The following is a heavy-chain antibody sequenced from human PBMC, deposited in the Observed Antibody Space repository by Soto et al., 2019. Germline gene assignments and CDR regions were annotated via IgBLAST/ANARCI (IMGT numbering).Heavy chain of an antibody. D-gene: IGHD3-3*01. Sequence: PGGSLRLSCAASGFTFSSYAMSWVRQAPGKGLERVSTISGSGGSTYYADSVKGRFTISRDNSKNTLYLQMNSLRAEDTALYYCAKDASSGITSFDLWGRGTLVTVSS. J-gene: IGHJ2*01. CDR2: ISGSGGST. CDR1: GFTFSSYA. CDR3: AKDASSGITSFDL. V-gene: IGHV3-23*01.